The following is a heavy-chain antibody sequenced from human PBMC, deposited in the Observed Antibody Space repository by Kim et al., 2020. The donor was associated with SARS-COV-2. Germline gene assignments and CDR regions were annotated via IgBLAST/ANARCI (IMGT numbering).Heavy chain of an antibody. D-gene: IGHD3-10*01. V-gene: IGHV3-21*01. J-gene: IGHJ6*02. CDR3: ARDMGSGSYYFYYYYYGMDV. Sequence: GGSLRLSCAASGFTFSSYSMNWVRQAPGKGLEWVSSISSSSSYIYYADSVKGRFTISRDNAKNSLYLQMNSLRAEDTAVYYCARDMGSGSYYFYYYYYGMDVWGQGTTVTVSS. CDR2: ISSSSSYI. CDR1: GFTFSSYS.